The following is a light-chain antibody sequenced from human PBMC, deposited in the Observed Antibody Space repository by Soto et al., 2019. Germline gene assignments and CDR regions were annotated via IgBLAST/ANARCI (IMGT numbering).Light chain of an antibody. J-gene: IGLJ3*02. V-gene: IGLV1-40*01. CDR2: ANN. CDR1: SSNIGAGYD. CDR3: QYYDSSVSGLQGV. Sequence: QSVLTQPPSVSGAPGQRVTISCTGSSSNIGAGYDVHWYQHLPGTAPKLLIYANNNRPSGVPGRFSGSKSGTSASLAITGLQPEDEADYYCQYYDSSVSGLQGVFGGGTKVTVL.